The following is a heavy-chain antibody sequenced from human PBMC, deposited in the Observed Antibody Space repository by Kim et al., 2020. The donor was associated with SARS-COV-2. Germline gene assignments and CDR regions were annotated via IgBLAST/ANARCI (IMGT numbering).Heavy chain of an antibody. J-gene: IGHJ5*02. CDR1: GYSISSGYY. D-gene: IGHD2-2*01. CDR3: ARASHREDIVVVPAAPHGWFDP. CDR2: IYHSGST. Sequence: SETLSLTCTVSGYSISSGYYWGWIRQPPGKGLEWIGSIYHSGSTYYNPSLKSRVTISVDTSKNQFSLKLSSVTAADTAVYYCARASHREDIVVVPAAPHGWFDPWGQGTLVTVPS. V-gene: IGHV4-38-2*02.